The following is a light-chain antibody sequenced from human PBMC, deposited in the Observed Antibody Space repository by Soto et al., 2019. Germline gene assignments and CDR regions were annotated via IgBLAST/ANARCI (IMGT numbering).Light chain of an antibody. Sequence: EIVMTQSPATLSVSPGERATLSCWASQSVSSNLAWYQQKPGQAPRLLIYAASTMATGIPATCSGSGSGTEFTLTISSLQSEDFAVYYSQLFINWPPMYTFGQGTKLEIK. CDR2: AAS. J-gene: IGKJ2*01. CDR1: QSVSSN. CDR3: QLFINWPPMYT. V-gene: IGKV3-15*01.